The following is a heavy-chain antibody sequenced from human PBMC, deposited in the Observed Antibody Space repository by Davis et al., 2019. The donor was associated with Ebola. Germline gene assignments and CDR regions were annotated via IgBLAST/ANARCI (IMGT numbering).Heavy chain of an antibody. CDR2: ISVRSIT. CDR3: AKVHPPTTVTTGWFDP. D-gene: IGHD4-17*01. V-gene: IGHV3-23*01. Sequence: GESLKISCAASGFIFSSYAMSWVRQAPGKGLEWVSSISVRSITYHADSVKGRFTISRDNSKNTLYLQMNSLRAEDTAVHYCAKVHPPTTVTTGWFDPWGQGTLVTVSS. CDR1: GFIFSSYA. J-gene: IGHJ5*02.